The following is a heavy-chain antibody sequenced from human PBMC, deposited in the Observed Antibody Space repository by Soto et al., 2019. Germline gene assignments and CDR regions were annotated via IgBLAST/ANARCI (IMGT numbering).Heavy chain of an antibody. D-gene: IGHD3-10*01. CDR2: INPNSGGT. J-gene: IGHJ4*02. Sequence: ASVKVSCKASGYTFTDHYMHWVRQAPGQGLEWMGWINPNSGGTNYTQKFQGRVTMTRDTSISTAYLELSSLRSDDTAVYYCARDKTLLLGYWGQGTPVTVSS. CDR1: GYTFTDHY. CDR3: ARDKTLLLGY. V-gene: IGHV1-2*02.